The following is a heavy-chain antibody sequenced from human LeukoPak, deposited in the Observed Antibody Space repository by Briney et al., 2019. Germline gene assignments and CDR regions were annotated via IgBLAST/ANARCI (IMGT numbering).Heavy chain of an antibody. D-gene: IGHD1-20*01. CDR2: IIGSGGST. V-gene: IGHV3-23*01. CDR3: AKGPGTYNWNYVGY. Sequence: GGSLRLSCAASGFTLSSYAMNWVRQAPGKGLEWVSAIIGSGGSTYYADSVKGRFTISRDNSKNTLYLQMNSLRAEDTAVYYCAKGPGTYNWNYVGYWGQGTLVTVSS. J-gene: IGHJ4*02. CDR1: GFTLSSYA.